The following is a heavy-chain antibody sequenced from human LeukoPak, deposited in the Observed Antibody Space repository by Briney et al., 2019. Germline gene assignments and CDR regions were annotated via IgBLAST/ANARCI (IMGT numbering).Heavy chain of an antibody. Sequence: GGSLRLSCAASGFTSSNYSMNWVRQAPGKGLEWVSSISSSSSYIYYADSVKGRFTISRDNAKNSLYLQMNSLRAEDTAVYYCARDLAGYSSGWYGPYFDYWGQGTLVTVSS. D-gene: IGHD6-19*01. J-gene: IGHJ4*02. CDR1: GFTSSNYS. CDR2: ISSSSSYI. CDR3: ARDLAGYSSGWYGPYFDY. V-gene: IGHV3-21*01.